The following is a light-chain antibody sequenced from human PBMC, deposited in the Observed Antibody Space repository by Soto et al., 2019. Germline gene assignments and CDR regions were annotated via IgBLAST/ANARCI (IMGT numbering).Light chain of an antibody. CDR2: DVS. J-gene: IGLJ1*01. CDR1: SSDVGGYNY. Sequence: QSALTQPRSVSGSPRQSVTISCTGTSSDVGGYNYVSWYQQHPGKAPKLMIYDVSKRPSGVPDRFSGSKSGNTASLTISGLQAEDEADYYCCSYAGSYTVVFGTGTKLTVL. V-gene: IGLV2-11*01. CDR3: CSYAGSYTVV.